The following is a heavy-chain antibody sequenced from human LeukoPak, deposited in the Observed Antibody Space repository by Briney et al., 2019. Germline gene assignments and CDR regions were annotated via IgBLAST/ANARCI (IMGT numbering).Heavy chain of an antibody. V-gene: IGHV3-30*02. CDR1: GFTFSSYG. D-gene: IGHD3/OR15-3a*01. Sequence: PGGSLRLSCAASGFTFSSYGMHWVRQAPGKGLEWVAFIRYDGSNKYYADSVKGRFTISRDNSKNTLYPQMNSLRAEDTAVFYCAKDPMDYPTFFDYWGQGTLVTVSS. CDR3: AKDPMDYPTFFDY. J-gene: IGHJ4*02. CDR2: IRYDGSNK.